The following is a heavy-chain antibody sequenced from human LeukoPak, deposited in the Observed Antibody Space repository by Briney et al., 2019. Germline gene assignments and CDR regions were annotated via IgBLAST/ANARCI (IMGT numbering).Heavy chain of an antibody. CDR1: GFIFSSYW. Sequence: GGSLRLSCAASGFIFSSYWMSWVRQAPGKGLEWVSAISGSGGSTYYADSVKGRFTISRDNSKNTLYLQMNSLRAEDTAVYYCAKDRKGGHYDSSGYSNWGQGTLVTVSS. CDR2: ISGSGGST. D-gene: IGHD3-22*01. V-gene: IGHV3-23*01. J-gene: IGHJ4*02. CDR3: AKDRKGGHYDSSGYSN.